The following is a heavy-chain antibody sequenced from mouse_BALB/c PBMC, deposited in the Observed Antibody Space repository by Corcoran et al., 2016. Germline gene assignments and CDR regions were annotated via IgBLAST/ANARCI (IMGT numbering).Heavy chain of an antibody. CDR2: IDPANGNT. CDR3: ARWDWYFDV. V-gene: IGHV14-3*02. CDR1: GFNIKDTY. J-gene: IGHJ1*01. Sequence: EVQLQQSGAELVKPGASVKLSCTASGFNIKDTYMHWVKRRPEQSLESSGRIDPANGNTKYDRKFQGKATIPADTFSNTAYLQLSSLTSEDTAVYYCARWDWYFDVWGAGTTVAVSS.